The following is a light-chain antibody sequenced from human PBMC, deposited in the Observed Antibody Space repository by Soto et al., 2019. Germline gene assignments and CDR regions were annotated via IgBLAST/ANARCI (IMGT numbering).Light chain of an antibody. CDR1: SSNIGAGYD. J-gene: IGLJ1*01. V-gene: IGLV1-40*01. CDR2: GTT. CDR3: HSYDSSLSASV. Sequence: QSALTQTPSVSGAPGQRVTISCTGSSSNIGAGYDVHWYQHLPGTAPKLLIYGTTNRPSGVPDRFSGSKSGISASLAITGLQAEDEADYYCHSYDSSLSASVFGAGTKVTVL.